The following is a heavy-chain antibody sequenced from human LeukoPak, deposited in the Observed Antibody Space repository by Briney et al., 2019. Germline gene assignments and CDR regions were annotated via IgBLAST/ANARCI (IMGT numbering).Heavy chain of an antibody. Sequence: SQTLSLTCTVSGGSISSGSYYWSWIRQPAGKGLEWIGRIYTSGSTNYNPSLKSRVTISVDTSKNQFSLKLSSVTAADTAVYYCARSGTRQLADNWFDPWGQGTLVTVSS. V-gene: IGHV4-61*02. CDR3: ARSGTRQLADNWFDP. D-gene: IGHD6-13*01. CDR2: IYTSGST. CDR1: GGSISSGSYY. J-gene: IGHJ5*02.